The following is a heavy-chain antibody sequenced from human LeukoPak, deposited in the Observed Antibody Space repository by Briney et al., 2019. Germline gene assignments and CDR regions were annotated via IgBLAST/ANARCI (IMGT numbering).Heavy chain of an antibody. CDR2: IYYSGST. CDR1: GGSISSSSYY. CDR3: ARPVGPYYYDSSGTSGY. J-gene: IGHJ4*02. D-gene: IGHD3-22*01. V-gene: IGHV4-39*01. Sequence: PSETLSLTCTVSGGSISSSSYYWGWIRQPPGKRLEWIGSIYYSGSTYYNPSLKSRVTISVDTSKNQFSLKLSSVTAADTAVYYCARPVGPYYYDSSGTSGYWGQGTLVTVSS.